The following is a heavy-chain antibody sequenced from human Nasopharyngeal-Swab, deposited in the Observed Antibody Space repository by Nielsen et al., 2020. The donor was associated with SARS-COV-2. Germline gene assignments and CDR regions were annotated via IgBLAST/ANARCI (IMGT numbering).Heavy chain of an antibody. D-gene: IGHD6-19*01. V-gene: IGHV3-21*01. CDR2: ISSSSSYI. CDR1: GFIFSSYS. CDR3: AREGSSGWRYYFDY. Sequence: GESLKISCAASGFIFSSYSMNWVRQAPGKGLEWVSSISSSSSYIYYADSVKGRFTISRDNAKNSLYLQMNSLRAEDTAVYYCAREGSSGWRYYFDYWGQGTLVTVSS. J-gene: IGHJ4*02.